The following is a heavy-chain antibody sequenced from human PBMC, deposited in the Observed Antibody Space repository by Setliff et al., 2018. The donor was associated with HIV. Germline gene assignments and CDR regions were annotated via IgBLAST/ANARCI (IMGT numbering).Heavy chain of an antibody. CDR3: ARLAREEYCRGRTCYPNWCDP. D-gene: IGHD2-15*01. Sequence: SETLSLTCTVSGGSIRTYYWSWTRQPPGKGLEWIGYIFYSVNTNYNPSLKGRVTISVDTSKNQFSLKLSSVTAADTAVYYCARLAREEYCRGRTCYPNWCDPWGPGTLVTVSS. V-gene: IGHV4-59*08. J-gene: IGHJ5*02. CDR1: GGSIRTYY. CDR2: IFYSVNT.